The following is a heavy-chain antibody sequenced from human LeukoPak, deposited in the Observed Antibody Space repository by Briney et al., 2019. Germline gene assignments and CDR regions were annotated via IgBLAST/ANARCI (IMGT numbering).Heavy chain of an antibody. V-gene: IGHV3-48*01. D-gene: IGHD1-26*01. CDR3: ARDRSGSYDY. CDR1: GFTFSSYS. Sequence: PGGSLRLSCAASGFTFSSYSMNWVRQAPGKGLEWVSYISSSSSTIYYADSVKGRFTISRDNSKNTLYLQMNNLRTEDTAVYYCARDRSGSYDYWGQGTLVTVSS. CDR2: ISSSSSTI. J-gene: IGHJ4*02.